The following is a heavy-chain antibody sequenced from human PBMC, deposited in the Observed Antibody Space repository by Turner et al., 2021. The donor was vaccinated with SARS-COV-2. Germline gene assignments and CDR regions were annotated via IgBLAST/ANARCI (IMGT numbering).Heavy chain of an antibody. CDR2: IYYTGST. Sequence: QVQLQESGHGLVRPSESLSLTCTVSGGAISPYYWSWIRQPPGKGLEWIGYIYYTGSTNSNPALKSRVTISVDTSKNQFSLELRSVTAADTAVYYCARGPKYSYGYSDHWGQGTLVTVSS. V-gene: IGHV4-59*01. J-gene: IGHJ4*02. CDR1: GGAISPYY. D-gene: IGHD5-18*01. CDR3: ARGPKYSYGYSDH.